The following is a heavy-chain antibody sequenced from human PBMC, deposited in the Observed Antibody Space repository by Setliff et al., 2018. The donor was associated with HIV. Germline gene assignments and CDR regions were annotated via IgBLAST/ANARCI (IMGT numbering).Heavy chain of an antibody. V-gene: IGHV4-4*07. CDR2: IYPSGST. CDR1: DSGTYY. J-gene: IGHJ5*02. Sequence: SETLSLTCTVSDSGTYYWSWIRQPAGKGLEWIGRIYPSGSTNYNPSLKSRVTMSVDTSKNHFSLKLNSVTAADTAVYYCARAPGPYGDYNWFDPWGQGALVTVSS. D-gene: IGHD4-17*01. CDR3: ARAPGPYGDYNWFDP.